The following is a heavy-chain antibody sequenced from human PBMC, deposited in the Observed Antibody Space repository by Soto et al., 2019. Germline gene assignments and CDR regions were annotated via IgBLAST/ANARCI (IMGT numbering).Heavy chain of an antibody. CDR2: IWYDGSNK. D-gene: IGHD6-19*01. CDR3: ARGRSGWSYDY. V-gene: IGHV3-33*01. CDR1: GFTFSSYG. Sequence: QVQLVESGGGVVQPGRSLRLSCAASGFTFSSYGMHWVRQAPGKGLEWVAVIWYDGSNKYYADSVKGRFTISRDNSKNTRYLQMNSLRAEDTAVYYCARGRSGWSYDYWGQGTLVTVSS. J-gene: IGHJ4*02.